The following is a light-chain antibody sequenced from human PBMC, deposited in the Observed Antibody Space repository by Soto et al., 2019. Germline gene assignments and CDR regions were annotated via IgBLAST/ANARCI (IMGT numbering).Light chain of an antibody. CDR2: EVN. V-gene: IGLV2-8*01. J-gene: IGLJ2*01. Sequence: QSALTQPPSASGSPGQSVTISCTGTSSDVGGYNYVSWYQQHPGKAPRLMIFEVNQRPSGVPDRFFGSKSGNTASLTVSGLQAEDEADYYCSSYAGSNNYVVFGGGTKVTVL. CDR1: SSDVGGYNY. CDR3: SSYAGSNNYVV.